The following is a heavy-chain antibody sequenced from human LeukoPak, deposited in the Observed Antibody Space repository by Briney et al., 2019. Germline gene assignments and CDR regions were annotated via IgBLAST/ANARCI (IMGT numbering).Heavy chain of an antibody. CDR2: ISYDGSNK. D-gene: IGHD6-13*01. J-gene: IGHJ1*01. CDR1: GFTFSSYA. Sequence: GGSLRLSCAASGFTFSSYAMHWVREAPGKGLEWVAVISYDGSNKYYADSVKGRFTISRDNSKNTLYLQMNSLRAEDTAVYYCAKDSSSWSFQHWGQGTLVTVSS. CDR3: AKDSSSWSFQH. V-gene: IGHV3-30*04.